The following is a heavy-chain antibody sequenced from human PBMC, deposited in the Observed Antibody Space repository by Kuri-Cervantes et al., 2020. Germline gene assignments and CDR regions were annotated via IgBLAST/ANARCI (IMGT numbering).Heavy chain of an antibody. J-gene: IGHJ6*02. Sequence: SETLSLTCAVSGGSISGSNWWSWIRQPPGKGLEWIGEINHSGSTNYNPSLKSRVTISVDTSKNQFSLKLSSVTAADTAVYYCATLHDAYSSSWYGYYYYGMDVWGQGTTVTVSS. CDR3: ATLHDAYSSSWYGYYYYGMDV. V-gene: IGHV4-4*02. D-gene: IGHD6-13*01. CDR2: INHSGST. CDR1: GGSISGSNW.